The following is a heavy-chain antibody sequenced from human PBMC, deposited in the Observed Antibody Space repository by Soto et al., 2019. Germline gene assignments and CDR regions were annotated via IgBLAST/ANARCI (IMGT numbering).Heavy chain of an antibody. J-gene: IGHJ6*02. D-gene: IGHD1-1*01. CDR2: INPNSGGR. CDR1: GYTFTGYY. Sequence: QVQLVQSGAEVKKPGASVKVSCKASGYTFTGYYMHWVRQAPGQGLEWMGWINPNSGGRNYAQKFQGWVTMTRNTSISPAYIELSRLRSDDTAVYYWARDHRAGTRYYYYGMDVWGQGTTVTVSS. V-gene: IGHV1-2*04. CDR3: ARDHRAGTRYYYYGMDV.